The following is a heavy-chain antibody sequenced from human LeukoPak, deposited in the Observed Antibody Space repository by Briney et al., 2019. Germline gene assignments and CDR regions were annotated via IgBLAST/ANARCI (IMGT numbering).Heavy chain of an antibody. V-gene: IGHV1-46*01. CDR1: GYTFTSYY. CDR3: AREGPMLRGVIGGKIDY. CDR2: INPSGGST. Sequence: ASVKVSCKASGYTFTSYYMHWVRQAPGQGLEWMGIINPSGGSTSYAQKFQGRVTMTRDMPTSTVYMELSSLRAEDTAVYYCAREGPMLRGVIGGKIDYWGQGTLVTVSS. D-gene: IGHD3-10*01. J-gene: IGHJ4*02.